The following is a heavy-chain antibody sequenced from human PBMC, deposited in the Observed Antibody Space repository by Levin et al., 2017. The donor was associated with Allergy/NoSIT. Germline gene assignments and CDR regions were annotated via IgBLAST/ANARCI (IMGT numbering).Heavy chain of an antibody. Sequence: GGSLRLSCAASGFTFSSYAMSWVRRAPGKGLEWVSAISGSGDHTYYADSVKGRFTISRDNSKTTLYLQMTSLRAEDTAVYYCAKKQLDYYDYGMDGWGQGTTVTVSS. CDR1: GFTFSSYA. D-gene: IGHD6-13*01. V-gene: IGHV3-23*01. CDR2: ISGSGDHT. CDR3: AKKQLDYYDYGMDG. J-gene: IGHJ6*02.